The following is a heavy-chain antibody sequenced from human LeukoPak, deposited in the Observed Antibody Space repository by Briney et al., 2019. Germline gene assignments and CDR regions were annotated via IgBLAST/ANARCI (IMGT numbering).Heavy chain of an antibody. J-gene: IGHJ6*02. V-gene: IGHV3-23*01. D-gene: IGHD2-15*01. CDR1: GFTFSIYA. CDR2: ISGNSRDT. CDR3: ARYCSGGSCFLNYYGMDV. Sequence: GGSLRLSCAASGFTFSIYAMTWVRQAPGKGLEWVSAISGNSRDTHYIDSVKGRFTISRDNSKNTLYLQMNSLRDDDTAVYYCARYCSGGSCFLNYYGMDVRGQGTTVTVSS.